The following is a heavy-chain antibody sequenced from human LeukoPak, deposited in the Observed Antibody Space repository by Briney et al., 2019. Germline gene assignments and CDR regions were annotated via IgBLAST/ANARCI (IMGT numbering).Heavy chain of an antibody. D-gene: IGHD6-6*01. Sequence: GGSLRLSCAASEFTFTSYELNWVRQAPGKGLEWVSYISSGGNTISYADSVKGRFTISRDNAKNSLYLQVISLRAEDTAVYYCARGPSIAARYDAFDIWGQGTMVTVSS. J-gene: IGHJ3*02. CDR2: ISSGGNTI. CDR1: EFTFTSYE. V-gene: IGHV3-48*03. CDR3: ARGPSIAARYDAFDI.